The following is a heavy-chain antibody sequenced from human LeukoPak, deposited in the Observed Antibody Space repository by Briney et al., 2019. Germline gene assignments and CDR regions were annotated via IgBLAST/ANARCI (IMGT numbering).Heavy chain of an antibody. J-gene: IGHJ4*02. Sequence: SGPTLVKPSGTLSHTCGVSGGSISSTNWWTWVRQPPGEGLEWIGEVHLSGRTNYNPSLESRVTMSVDMSENHISLKLTSVTAADTAVYYCAREGGPYRPLDYSGQGTLVTVSS. CDR3: AREGGPYRPLDY. CDR2: VHLSGRT. V-gene: IGHV4-4*02. CDR1: GGSISSTNW.